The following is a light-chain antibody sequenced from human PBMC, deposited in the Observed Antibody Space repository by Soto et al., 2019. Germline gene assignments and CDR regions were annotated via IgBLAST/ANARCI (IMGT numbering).Light chain of an antibody. CDR2: DAS. CDR1: QGINSH. CDR3: QQLNSHPFS. J-gene: IGKJ4*01. V-gene: IGKV1-9*01. Sequence: DIPLTQSPSFLSASVGDRVTITCRASQGINSHLAWYQQMPGKVPNLLIYDASTLQSGVPSRFSGSGSGTEFTLTVSSLQPEDFAAYYCQQLNSHPFSFGGGTKVEIK.